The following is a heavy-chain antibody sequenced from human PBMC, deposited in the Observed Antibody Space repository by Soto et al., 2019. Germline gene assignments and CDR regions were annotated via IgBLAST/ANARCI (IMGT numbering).Heavy chain of an antibody. D-gene: IGHD6-13*01. J-gene: IGHJ5*02. CDR3: ARMSATGTRWFDP. Sequence: LSLTCTVSGGSFSSGAYHWSWVRQHPGQGLEWIASISYRGITYSNPSLKSRLSMSVDTSKNQFSLNLTSVTAADTAVYHCARMSATGTRWFDPWGQGTLVTGS. CDR1: GGSFSSGAYH. CDR2: ISYRGIT. V-gene: IGHV4-31*03.